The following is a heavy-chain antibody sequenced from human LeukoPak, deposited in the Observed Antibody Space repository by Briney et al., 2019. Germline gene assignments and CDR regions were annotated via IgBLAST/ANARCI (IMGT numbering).Heavy chain of an antibody. D-gene: IGHD2-15*01. V-gene: IGHV1-69*05. Sequence: SVKVSCKASGYTFTGYYMHWVRQAPGQGLEWMGRIIPIFGTANYAQKFQGRVTITTDESTSTAYMELSSLRSEDTAVYYCARWVSGEREFHYYYYYMDVWGKGTTVTVSS. J-gene: IGHJ6*03. CDR2: IIPIFGTA. CDR3: ARWVSGEREFHYYYYYMDV. CDR1: GYTFTGYY.